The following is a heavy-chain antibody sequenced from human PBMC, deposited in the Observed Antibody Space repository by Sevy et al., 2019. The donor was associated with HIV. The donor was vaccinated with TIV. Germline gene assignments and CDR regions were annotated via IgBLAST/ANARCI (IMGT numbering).Heavy chain of an antibody. CDR3: ARHNYYDSSGYYRTGYYFDY. CDR1: GFTFSSYA. CDR2: ISGSGGST. J-gene: IGHJ4*02. D-gene: IGHD3-22*01. V-gene: IGHV3-23*01. Sequence: GESLKISCAASGFTFSSYAMSWVRQAPGKGLEWVSAISGSGGSTYYADSVKGRFTISRDNSKNTLYLQMNSLRAEDTAVYYCARHNYYDSSGYYRTGYYFDYWGQGTLVTVSS.